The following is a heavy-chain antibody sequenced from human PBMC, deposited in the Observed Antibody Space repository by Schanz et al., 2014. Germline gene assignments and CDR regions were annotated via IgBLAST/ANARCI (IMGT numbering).Heavy chain of an antibody. D-gene: IGHD3-9*01. CDR2: LSGSGGST. CDR3: TKQLHSDMLTVTRN. CDR1: GFTFSSYA. V-gene: IGHV3-23*01. J-gene: IGHJ4*02. Sequence: EVQLLESGGGLVQPGGSLRLSCAASGFTFSSYAMSWVRQAPGKGLEWVSALSGSGGSTYYADSVKGRFTISRDNSKNTLYLQRTGLRAEDTAVYYSTKQLHSDMLTVTRNWGQGTLVTVSS.